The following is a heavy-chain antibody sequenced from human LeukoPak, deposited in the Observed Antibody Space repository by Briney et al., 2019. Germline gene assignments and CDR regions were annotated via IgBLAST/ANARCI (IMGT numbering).Heavy chain of an antibody. V-gene: IGHV4-59*01. CDR3: ARPQIVGADDAFDI. CDR1: VGSISSYY. Sequence: PSETLSLTCTGSVGSISSYYWSWIRQPPGKGLEWIGYIYYSGSTNYNPSLKSRVTISVDTSKNQFSLKLSSVTAADTAVYYCARPQIVGADDAFDIWGQGTMVTVSS. J-gene: IGHJ3*02. D-gene: IGHD1-26*01. CDR2: IYYSGST.